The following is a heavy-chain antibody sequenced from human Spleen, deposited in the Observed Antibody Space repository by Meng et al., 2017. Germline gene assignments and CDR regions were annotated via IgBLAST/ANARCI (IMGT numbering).Heavy chain of an antibody. V-gene: IGHV3-30*14. CDR1: GFTFSSYA. D-gene: IGHD1-26*01. Sequence: GESLKISCAASGFTFSSYAMHWVRQAPGKGLEWVAVISYDGSNKYYADSVKGRFTISRHNFKTTLFLQINSLRTEDTAVYYCARGGDWELSGEDDAFDIWGQGTMVTVSS. CDR2: ISYDGSNK. J-gene: IGHJ3*02. CDR3: ARGGDWELSGEDDAFDI.